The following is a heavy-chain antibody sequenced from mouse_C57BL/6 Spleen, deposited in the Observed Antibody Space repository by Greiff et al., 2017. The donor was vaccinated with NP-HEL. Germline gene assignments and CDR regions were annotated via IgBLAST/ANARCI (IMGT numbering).Heavy chain of an antibody. CDR2: ISDGGSYT. V-gene: IGHV5-4*01. J-gene: IGHJ4*01. CDR1: GFTFSSYA. Sequence: EVQGVESGGGLVKPGGSLKLSCAASGFTFSSYAMSWVRQTPEKRLEWVATISDGGSYTYYPDNVKGRFTISRDNAKNNLYLQMSQLKSEDTAMYYCAREKEGYAMDYWGQGTSVTVSS. CDR3: AREKEGYAMDY.